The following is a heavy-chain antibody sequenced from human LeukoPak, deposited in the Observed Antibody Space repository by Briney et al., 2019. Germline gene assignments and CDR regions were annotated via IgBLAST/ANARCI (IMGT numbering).Heavy chain of an antibody. CDR1: GFTFSNYA. CDR3: AKEPYSSGCFDP. V-gene: IGHV3-23*01. D-gene: IGHD6-19*01. J-gene: IGHJ5*02. CDR2: ISGNGGRT. Sequence: TGGSLRLFCAASGFTFSNYAMSWVRQAPGKGLEWVSAISGNGGRTYYADSVKGRFTISRDNSKNTLYLKMNSLRAEDTAVYYCAKEPYSSGCFDPWGQGTLVTVSS.